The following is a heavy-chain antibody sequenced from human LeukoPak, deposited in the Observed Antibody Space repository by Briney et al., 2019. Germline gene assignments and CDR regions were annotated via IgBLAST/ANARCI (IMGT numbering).Heavy chain of an antibody. CDR3: TRDKAAGTEYFQH. D-gene: IGHD6-19*01. CDR1: GYSFTSYA. Sequence: GASVKASCKASGYSFTSYAMHWVRQAPGQRPEWMGWINAGNGNTKYSPKFQGRVTITRDTSASTAYMELSSLRSDDTAVYYCTRDKAAGTEYFQHWGQGTLVTVSS. CDR2: INAGNGNT. V-gene: IGHV1-3*01. J-gene: IGHJ1*01.